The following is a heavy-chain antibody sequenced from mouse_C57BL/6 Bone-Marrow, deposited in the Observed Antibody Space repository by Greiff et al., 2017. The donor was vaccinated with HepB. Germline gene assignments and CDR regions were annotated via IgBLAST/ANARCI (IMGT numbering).Heavy chain of an antibody. CDR1: GYAFSSSW. V-gene: IGHV1-82*01. D-gene: IGHD2-3*01. Sequence: QVQLQQSGPELVKPGASVKISCKASGYAFSSSWMNWVKQRPGKGLEWIGRIYPGDGDTNYNGKFKGKATLTADKSSSTAYMQLSSLTSEDSAVYFCAGGVYDSYYDYWGQGTTLTVSS. CDR3: AGGVYDSYYDY. J-gene: IGHJ2*01. CDR2: IYPGDGDT.